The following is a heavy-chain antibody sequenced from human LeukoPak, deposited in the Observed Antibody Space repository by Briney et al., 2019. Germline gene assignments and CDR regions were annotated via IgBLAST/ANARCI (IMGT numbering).Heavy chain of an antibody. V-gene: IGHV1-46*01. CDR1: GYTFSVYS. CDR2: IDPDGGTT. D-gene: IGHD1-26*01. J-gene: IGHJ4*02. CDR3: AREGATREYTGVSWRYFFDF. Sequence: ASVKVSCKASGYTFSVYSLHWVRQALGQGLEWLGTIDPDGGTTSLAQKFQGRVTLTRDMSTNTVSLELRSLRSEDTAVYFCAREGATREYTGVSWRYFFDFWGQGTLVTVSS.